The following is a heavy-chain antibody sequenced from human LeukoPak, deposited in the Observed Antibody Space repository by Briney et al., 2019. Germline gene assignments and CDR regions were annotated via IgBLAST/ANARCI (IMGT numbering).Heavy chain of an antibody. Sequence: SETLSLTCAVSGGSISSYYWSWIRQPPGKGLEWIGYIYDSGSTNYNPSLKSRVTISVDTSKNQFSLKLSSVTAADTAVYYCATDGIDYYGSGSYGNWFDPWGQGTLVTVSS. J-gene: IGHJ5*02. CDR3: ATDGIDYYGSGSYGNWFDP. CDR2: IYDSGST. D-gene: IGHD3-10*01. CDR1: GGSISSYY. V-gene: IGHV4-59*12.